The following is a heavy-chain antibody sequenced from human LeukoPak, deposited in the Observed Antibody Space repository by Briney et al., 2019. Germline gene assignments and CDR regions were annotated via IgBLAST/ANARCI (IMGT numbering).Heavy chain of an antibody. V-gene: IGHV1-69*04. D-gene: IGHD4-23*01. CDR1: GGTFSSYA. Sequence: ASVKVSCKASGGTFSSYAISWVRQAPGQGLEWMGRIIPILGIANYAQKFQGRVTITADKSTSTAYMELSSLRSEDTAVYYCATDVDGNESFDYWGQGTLVTVSS. CDR2: IIPILGIA. J-gene: IGHJ4*02. CDR3: ATDVDGNESFDY.